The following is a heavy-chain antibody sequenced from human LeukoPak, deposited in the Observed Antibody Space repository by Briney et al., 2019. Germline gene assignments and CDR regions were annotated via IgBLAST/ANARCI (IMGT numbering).Heavy chain of an antibody. Sequence: QSGGSLRLSCAASGFTFSPYPMNWVRQAPGKGLEWVSYISGGSDTIHYADSVKGRFTISRDNAKHSLYLQMNSLRAEDTAVYYCARDLGRDRYFDSWGQGTLVTVSS. J-gene: IGHJ4*02. CDR3: ARDLGRDRYFDS. CDR1: GFTFSPYP. D-gene: IGHD5-24*01. CDR2: ISGGSDTI. V-gene: IGHV3-48*04.